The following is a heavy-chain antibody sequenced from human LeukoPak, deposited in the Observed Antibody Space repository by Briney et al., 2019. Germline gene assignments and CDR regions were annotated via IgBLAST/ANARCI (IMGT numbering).Heavy chain of an antibody. V-gene: IGHV1-18*01. CDR1: GYTFTSYG. CDR3: ALVWGTPPYSYYYREV. CDR2: ISAYNGNT. D-gene: IGHD3-16*01. J-gene: IGHJ6*03. Sequence: EASVKVSCKASGYTFTSYGISWVRQAPGQGLEWMGWISAYNGNTNYAQKLQGRVTMTTDTSTSTAYMELRSLRSEDTAVYYCALVWGTPPYSYYYREVGGKGPTVTFS.